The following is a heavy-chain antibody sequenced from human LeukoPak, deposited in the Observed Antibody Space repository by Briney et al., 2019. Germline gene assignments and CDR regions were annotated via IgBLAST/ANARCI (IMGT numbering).Heavy chain of an antibody. CDR3: ARSSPWELH. Sequence: SETLSLTCTVSGGSISSGGYYWSWIRQHPGKGLEWIGYIYYSGSTYYDPSLKSRVTISVDTSKSQFSLKLSSVTAADTAVYYCARSSPWELHWGQGTLVTVSS. CDR2: IYYSGST. CDR1: GGSISSGGYY. V-gene: IGHV4-31*03. D-gene: IGHD1-26*01. J-gene: IGHJ4*02.